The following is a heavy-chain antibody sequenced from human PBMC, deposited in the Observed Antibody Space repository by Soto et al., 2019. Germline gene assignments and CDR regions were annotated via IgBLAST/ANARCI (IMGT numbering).Heavy chain of an antibody. CDR2: INHSGST. J-gene: IGHJ6*03. CDR1: GGSFSGYY. CDR3: ARGGYSGYDWTYYYYYMDV. Sequence: PSETLCLTCAVYGGSFSGYYWSGIRQPPGKGLEWIGEINHSGSTNYNPSLKSRVTISVDTSKNQFSLKLSSVTAADTAVYYCARGGYSGYDWTYYYYYMDVWGKGTTVTVSS. V-gene: IGHV4-34*01. D-gene: IGHD5-12*01.